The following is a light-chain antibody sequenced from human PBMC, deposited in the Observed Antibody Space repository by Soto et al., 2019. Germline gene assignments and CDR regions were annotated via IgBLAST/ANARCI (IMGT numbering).Light chain of an antibody. CDR2: KGT. CDR1: DSDVGAYNS. J-gene: IGLJ1*01. CDR3: CSSAPESTYV. V-gene: IGLV2-23*01. Sequence: QSALAQPASVSGSPGQSITISCTGTDSDVGAYNSVSWYQQHPHKAPRLIIYKGTRRPSGISYRFSGSTSGYAASLTISGLQADDEADYFCCSSAPESTYVFGAGTKLTFL.